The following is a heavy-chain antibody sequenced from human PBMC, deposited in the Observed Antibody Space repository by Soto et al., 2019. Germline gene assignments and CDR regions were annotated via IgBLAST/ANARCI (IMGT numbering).Heavy chain of an antibody. Sequence: SQTLSLTCAISGDRVSCNSATWDWIRPSPSRGLEWLGRTYYRSKWSNDYAVSVKGRITINPDTSNNQFSLHLNSVTPDDTAVYYCARLIGNSWLDSWGQGTLVTVSS. CDR1: GDRVSCNSAT. V-gene: IGHV6-1*01. CDR3: ARLIGNSWLDS. J-gene: IGHJ5*01. D-gene: IGHD3-16*01. CDR2: TYYRSKWSN.